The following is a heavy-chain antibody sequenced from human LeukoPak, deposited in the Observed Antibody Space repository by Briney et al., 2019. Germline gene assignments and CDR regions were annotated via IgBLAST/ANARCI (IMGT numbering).Heavy chain of an antibody. CDR2: ISGSGGST. J-gene: IGHJ4*02. Sequence: GGSLRLSCAASGFTFSTYAMSWVRQAPGKGLEWVSAISGSGGSTYYADSVKGRFTISRDNSENTLYLQMNSLRAEDTAVYYCAKGGTGEFDYWGQGTLVTVSS. D-gene: IGHD7-27*01. CDR1: GFTFSTYA. V-gene: IGHV3-23*01. CDR3: AKGGTGEFDY.